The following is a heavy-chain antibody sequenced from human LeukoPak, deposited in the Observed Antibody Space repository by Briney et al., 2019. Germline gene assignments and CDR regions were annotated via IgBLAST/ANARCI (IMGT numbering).Heavy chain of an antibody. D-gene: IGHD3-22*01. CDR2: IYYSGAT. Sequence: PSETLSLTCTVSGGSISSSSFYWGWIRQPPGKGLEWIGSIYYSGATYYNPSLKSRVTISVDMSNNQFSLNLSSVTAADTVVYYCARQVVYYYDSSGSSYAFDIWGQGTMVTVSS. J-gene: IGHJ3*02. CDR1: GGSISSSSFY. CDR3: ARQVVYYYDSSGSSYAFDI. V-gene: IGHV4-39*01.